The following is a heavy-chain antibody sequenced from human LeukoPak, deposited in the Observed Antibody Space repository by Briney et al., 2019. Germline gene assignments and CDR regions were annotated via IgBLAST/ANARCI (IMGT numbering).Heavy chain of an antibody. CDR1: CGSMNSYY. CDR2: FYTSGTT. Sequence: SGTLSLTCTVSCGSMNSYYWNWIRQPAGKGLEWVGRFYTSGTTNYNPSLKSRVTMSVDTSKNQFSLKLSYVTAADTAVYYCARGTPYYFYYMDVWGKGTTVTVSS. V-gene: IGHV4-4*07. J-gene: IGHJ6*03. D-gene: IGHD1-14*01. CDR3: ARGTPYYFYYMDV.